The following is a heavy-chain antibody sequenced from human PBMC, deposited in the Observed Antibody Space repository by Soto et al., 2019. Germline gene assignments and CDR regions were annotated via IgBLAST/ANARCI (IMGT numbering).Heavy chain of an antibody. CDR3: ARGNIVVVPAARCYYYYMDV. CDR2: INHSGST. V-gene: IGHV4-34*01. Sequence: SETLSLTCAVYCGSFSGYYWSWIRQPPGKGLEWIGEINHSGSTNYNPSLKSRVTISVDTSKNQFSLKLSSVTAADTAVYYCARGNIVVVPAARCYYYYMDVWGKGTTVTVSS. J-gene: IGHJ6*03. D-gene: IGHD2-2*01. CDR1: CGSFSGYY.